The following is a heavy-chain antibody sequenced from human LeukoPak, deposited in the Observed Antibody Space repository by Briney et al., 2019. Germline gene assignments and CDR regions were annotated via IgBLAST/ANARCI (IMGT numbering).Heavy chain of an antibody. D-gene: IGHD4-17*01. CDR1: GFTLGTYW. CDR2: IKQDGSEK. J-gene: IGHJ5*02. CDR3: AKSNYGDFGWFGP. Sequence: GGSLRLSCAASGFTLGTYWMNWVRQAPGKGLEWVANIKQDGSEKRYVDSVKGRFTISRDNAKNSLFLQMNSLRAEDTAVYFCAKSNYGDFGWFGPWGQGTLVIVSS. V-gene: IGHV3-7*01.